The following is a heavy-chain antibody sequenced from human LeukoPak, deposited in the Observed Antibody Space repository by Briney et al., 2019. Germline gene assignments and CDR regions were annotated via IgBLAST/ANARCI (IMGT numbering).Heavy chain of an antibody. D-gene: IGHD3-10*01. CDR1: GYTFTSYY. J-gene: IGHJ4*02. V-gene: IGHV1-46*01. CDR3: ARDSGMVRGTVDY. CDR2: INPSGGST. Sequence: ATVKVSCKSSGYTFTSYYMYWVRQAPGQGLEWMGIINPSGGSTSYAQKFQGRVTMTRDTSTSTVYMELSSLRSEDTAVYYCARDSGMVRGTVDYWGQGTLVTFSS.